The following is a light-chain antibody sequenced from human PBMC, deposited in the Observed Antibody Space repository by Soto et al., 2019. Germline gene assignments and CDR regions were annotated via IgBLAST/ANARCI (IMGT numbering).Light chain of an antibody. J-gene: IGLJ1*01. CDR1: SSDVGGYNY. CDR3: SSYAGSNGV. Sequence: QSALTQPHSASGSPGQSVTISCTGTSSDVGGYNYVSWYQQHPGKAPKLMIYEVSKRPSGVPDRFSGSKSGNTASLTVSGLQSEDEADYYCSSYAGSNGVFGTGTKVTVL. V-gene: IGLV2-8*01. CDR2: EVS.